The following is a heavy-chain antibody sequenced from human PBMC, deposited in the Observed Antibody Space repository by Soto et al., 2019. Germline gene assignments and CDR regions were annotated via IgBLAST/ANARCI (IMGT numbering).Heavy chain of an antibody. V-gene: IGHV4-34*01. Sequence: SETLSPTCAVYGGSFSGYYWSWIRQPPGKGLEWIGEINHSGSTNYNPSLKSRVTISVDTSKNQFSLKLSSVTAADTAVYYCARGRYSYGSLVGWFDPWGQGTLVTVSS. CDR3: ARGRYSYGSLVGWFDP. CDR1: GGSFSGYY. CDR2: INHSGST. D-gene: IGHD5-18*01. J-gene: IGHJ5*02.